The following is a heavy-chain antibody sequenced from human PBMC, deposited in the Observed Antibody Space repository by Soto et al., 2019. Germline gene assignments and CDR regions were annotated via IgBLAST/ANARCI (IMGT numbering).Heavy chain of an antibody. CDR3: ATHGGLRGPYYFDY. J-gene: IGHJ4*02. CDR1: GGTLSSYA. Sequence: QVQLVQSGAEVKKPGSSVKVSCKASGGTLSSYAISWVRQAPGQGLEWMGGIIPIFGTANYAQKFQGRVTITADESTSTAYMELSSLRSEDTAVYYCATHGGLRGPYYFDYWGQGTLVTVSS. V-gene: IGHV1-69*01. D-gene: IGHD3-16*01. CDR2: IIPIFGTA.